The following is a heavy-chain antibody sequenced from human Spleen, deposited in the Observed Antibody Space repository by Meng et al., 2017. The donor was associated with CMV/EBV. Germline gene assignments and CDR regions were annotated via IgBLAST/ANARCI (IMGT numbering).Heavy chain of an antibody. J-gene: IGHJ4*02. CDR3: ARSHRIGEQLYDH. V-gene: IGHV1-46*01. D-gene: IGHD1/OR15-1a*01. CDR1: AYTFTSDY. Sequence: AAAYTFTSDYMHWLRQAPGQGLEWMGIIHSSDGSTSYSEKFQGRFTMTRDTATSTVYMGLSSLRSEDTAVYYCARSHRIGEQLYDHWGQGTLVTVSS. CDR2: IHSSDGST.